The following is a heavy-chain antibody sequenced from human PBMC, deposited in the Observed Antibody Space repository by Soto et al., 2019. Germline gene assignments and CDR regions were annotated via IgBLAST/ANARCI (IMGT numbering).Heavy chain of an antibody. CDR2: IIPIFGTA. Sequence: ASVKVSCKASGGPFSSYAISWVRQVPGQGVEWMGGIIPIFGTANYAQKFQGRVPITADKSTSTAYMELSSLRSEDTAVYYCARGVPDTAMGKNYYYYGMDVWGQGTTVTVSS. J-gene: IGHJ6*02. CDR3: ARGVPDTAMGKNYYYYGMDV. D-gene: IGHD5-18*01. V-gene: IGHV1-69*06. CDR1: GGPFSSYA.